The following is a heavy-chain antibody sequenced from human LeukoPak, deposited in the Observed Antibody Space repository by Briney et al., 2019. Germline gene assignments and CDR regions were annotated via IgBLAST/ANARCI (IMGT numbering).Heavy chain of an antibody. Sequence: GGSLRLSCAASGFTFSSYSMNWVRQAPGKGLEWVSYISSSSSTIYYADSVKGRFTISRDNAKNSLYLQMNSLRAEDTAVYYCARVGSSSWYGTAYMDVWGKGTTVTVSS. CDR1: GFTFSSYS. CDR2: ISSSSSTI. V-gene: IGHV3-48*04. CDR3: ARVGSSSWYGTAYMDV. J-gene: IGHJ6*03. D-gene: IGHD6-13*01.